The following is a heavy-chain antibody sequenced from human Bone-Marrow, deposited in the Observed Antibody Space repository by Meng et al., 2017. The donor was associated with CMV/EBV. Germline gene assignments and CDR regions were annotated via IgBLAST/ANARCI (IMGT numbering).Heavy chain of an antibody. CDR2: TYYRSKWNY. J-gene: IGHJ5*02. CDR1: GDDVSTDSAA. CDR3: ARSAQTYSSNWEGGYNWFDP. Sequence: SETLALTCAISGDDVSTDSAAWNWIRQSPSRGLEWLGRTYYRSKWNYDYAVSLKSRITIKPDTSKNQFSLQLNSVTPEDTAVYYCARSAQTYSSNWEGGYNWFDPWGQGTLVTVSS. V-gene: IGHV6-1*01. D-gene: IGHD6-13*01.